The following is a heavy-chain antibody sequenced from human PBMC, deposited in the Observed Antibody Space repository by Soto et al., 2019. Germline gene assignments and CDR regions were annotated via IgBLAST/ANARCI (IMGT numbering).Heavy chain of an antibody. CDR2: IFPYNGNT. D-gene: IGHD4-17*01. J-gene: IGHJ4*02. V-gene: IGHV1-18*01. Sequence: GASVKVSCKASGYTFATYGSDWVRQAPGQGLEWMGWIFPYNGNTKYPQNLQGRVTVTTDTSTTTAYMELRSLRSDDTAVYYCAILGGTTATTPYFDSWGQGTLVTVSS. CDR3: AILGGTTATTPYFDS. CDR1: GYTFATYG.